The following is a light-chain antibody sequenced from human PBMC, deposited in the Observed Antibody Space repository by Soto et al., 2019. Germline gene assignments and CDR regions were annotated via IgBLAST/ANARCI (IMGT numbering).Light chain of an antibody. J-gene: IGKJ4*01. CDR3: LQYASEPRT. V-gene: IGKV3-20*01. CDR2: GAS. Sequence: ETVLTQSPGTLSLSPGERATLSCRASQSVAKNYLAWYQHKPGQGPRLLIPGASSRATGIPDRFSGSGSGTDFTLTISRLQPEDFAVYYCLQYASEPRTFGGGTKVEI. CDR1: QSVAKNY.